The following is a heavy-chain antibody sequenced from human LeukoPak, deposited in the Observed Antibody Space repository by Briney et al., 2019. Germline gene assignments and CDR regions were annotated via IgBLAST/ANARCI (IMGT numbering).Heavy chain of an antibody. CDR3: ARVRYAMVRGPSWWFDP. J-gene: IGHJ5*02. CDR1: GYTFTGYY. D-gene: IGHD4/OR15-4a*01. Sequence: GASVKVSCKASGYTFTGYYMHWVRQAPGQGLEWMGWINPNSGGTNYAQKFQGRVTMTRDTSIRTAYMELSRLRYDDTAVYDCARVRYAMVRGPSWWFDPWGQGTLVTVSS. V-gene: IGHV1-2*02. CDR2: INPNSGGT.